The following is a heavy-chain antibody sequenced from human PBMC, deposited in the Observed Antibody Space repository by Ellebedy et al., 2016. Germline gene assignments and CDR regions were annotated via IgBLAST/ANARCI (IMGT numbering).Heavy chain of an antibody. CDR2: FYNSGSA. CDR1: GGSISGYY. D-gene: IGHD2-15*01. CDR3: ARGRRSHDQFAPFDF. V-gene: IGHV4-59*01. J-gene: IGHJ4*02. Sequence: SETLSLTCTVSGGSISGYYWSWIRQPPGRGLEWLGYFYNSGSANYNPSLKSRAPISGDPSRNQFSLRLNSVTAADTALYYCARGRRSHDQFAPFDFWGQGILVAVST.